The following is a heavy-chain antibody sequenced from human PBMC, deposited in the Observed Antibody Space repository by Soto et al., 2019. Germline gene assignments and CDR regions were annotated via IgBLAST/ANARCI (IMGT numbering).Heavy chain of an antibody. CDR2: IYYSGST. CDR3: ARERGRDDYVHPRIEFAY. V-gene: IGHV4-31*03. CDR1: GDSISSGGYY. J-gene: IGHJ4*02. D-gene: IGHD4-17*01. Sequence: PSETLSLTCTVSGDSISSGGYYWSWIRQHPGKGLEWIGYIYYSGSTYYNPSLKSRVTISVDTPKNQLSLKLRSVPAADTAVYYCARERGRDDYVHPRIEFAYGGQGALVRVSS.